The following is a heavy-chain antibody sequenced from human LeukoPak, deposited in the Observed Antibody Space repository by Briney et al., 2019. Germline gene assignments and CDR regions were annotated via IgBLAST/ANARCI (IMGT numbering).Heavy chain of an antibody. CDR1: GGSFSGYY. CDR2: INHSGST. J-gene: IGHJ5*02. V-gene: IGHV4-34*01. Sequence: SETLSLTCAVYGGSFSGYYWSWIRQPPGKGLEWIGEINHSGSTNYNPSLKSRVTISEDTSKNQFSLKLSSVTAADTAVYYCARGFNWFDPWGQGTLVTVSS. CDR3: ARGFNWFDP.